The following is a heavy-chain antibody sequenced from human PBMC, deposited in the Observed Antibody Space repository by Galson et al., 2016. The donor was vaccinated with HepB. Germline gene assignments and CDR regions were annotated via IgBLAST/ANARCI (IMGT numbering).Heavy chain of an antibody. CDR3: ARGAYGTSSSFDN. CDR1: GGSISSTNYY. D-gene: IGHD2-8*01. Sequence: ETLSLTCTVSGGSISSTNYYWGWIRQPPGKGLEWIGSIYYSGSTYYNPPLKSRVTISVDTSKNHFSLTLSSVTAADTAVYYCARGAYGTSSSFDNWGQGTLVTVSS. J-gene: IGHJ4*02. CDR2: IYYSGST. V-gene: IGHV4-39*02.